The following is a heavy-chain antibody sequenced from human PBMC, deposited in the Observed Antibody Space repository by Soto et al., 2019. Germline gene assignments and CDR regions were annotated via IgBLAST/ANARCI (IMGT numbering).Heavy chain of an antibody. CDR2: INSDGSDT. J-gene: IGHJ5*01. CDR1: RFTFSSYC. CDR3: PRAGMGFSNWFDS. Sequence: XGSLRLSCPASRFTFSSYCMHWVRQAPGKGLVWVSRINSDGSDTGYAESVKGRFTISRDNAKNTLYLQMNSLRAEDTAVYYCPRAGMGFSNWFDSSGQGTLVTVPS. D-gene: IGHD2-8*01. V-gene: IGHV3-74*01.